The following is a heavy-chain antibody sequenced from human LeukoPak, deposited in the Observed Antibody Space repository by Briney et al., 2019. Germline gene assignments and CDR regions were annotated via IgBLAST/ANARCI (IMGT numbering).Heavy chain of an antibody. CDR1: GFTSSDHY. V-gene: IGHV3-30-3*01. CDR2: ISFDGNTK. CDR3: TRRGGGHEFDH. J-gene: IGHJ4*02. D-gene: IGHD3-16*01. Sequence: GGSLRLSCAASGFTSSDHYIDWVRQAPGKGLEWVAVISFDGNTKYYADSVKGRFTISRDNSKNTLYLQMNGLRTEDTAMYYCTRRGGGHEFDHWGQGTLVTVSS.